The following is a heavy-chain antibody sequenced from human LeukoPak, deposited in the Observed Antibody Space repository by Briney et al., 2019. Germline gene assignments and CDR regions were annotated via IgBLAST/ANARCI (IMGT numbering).Heavy chain of an antibody. J-gene: IGHJ5*02. CDR1: GYTFTGYY. V-gene: IGHV1-2*02. D-gene: IGHD3-22*01. CDR3: ARAYYDSSGYNWFDP. Sequence: GASVKVSCTASGYTFTGYYVHWVRQAPGQGLEWMGWINPNSGGTNYAQKFQGRVTMTRDTSISTAYMELSRLRSDDTAVYYCARAYYDSSGYNWFDPWGQGTLVTVSS. CDR2: INPNSGGT.